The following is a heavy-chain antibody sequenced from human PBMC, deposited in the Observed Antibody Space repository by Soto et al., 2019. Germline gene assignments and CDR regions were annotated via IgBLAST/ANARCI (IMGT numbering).Heavy chain of an antibody. J-gene: IGHJ4*02. CDR3: AKDYYSDSNGSHFDY. D-gene: IGHD3-22*01. CDR2: ISGSGTST. V-gene: IGHV3-23*01. Sequence: LRLSCAASGITFSNYALSWVRQGPGKGLEWVSGISGSGTSTYYADSVKGRFTISRDNSKSTLYLHMNSLRVEDTALYYCAKDYYSDSNGSHFDYWGQGTQVTVSS. CDR1: GITFSNYA.